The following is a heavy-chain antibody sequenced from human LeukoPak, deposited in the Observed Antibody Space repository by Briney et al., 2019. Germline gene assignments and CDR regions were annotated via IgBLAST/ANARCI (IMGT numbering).Heavy chain of an antibody. CDR2: ISGSGGST. Sequence: GGSLRLSCAASGFTFSSYAMSWVRQAPGKGLEWVSAISGSGGSTYYADSVKGRFTISRDNSKNTLYLQMNSLRAEDTAVYYCARELGYCSGGSCQRYYYYGMDVWGQGTTVTVSS. CDR1: GFTFSSYA. CDR3: ARELGYCSGGSCQRYYYYGMDV. J-gene: IGHJ6*02. D-gene: IGHD2-15*01. V-gene: IGHV3-23*01.